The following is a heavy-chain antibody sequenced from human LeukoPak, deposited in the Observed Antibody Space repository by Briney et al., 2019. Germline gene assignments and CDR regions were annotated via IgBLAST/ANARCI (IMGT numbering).Heavy chain of an antibody. CDR3: AKDSELWFGEFY. Sequence: GGSLRLSCATSGFTFSNYAIHWVRQAPGKGLEWVADISFDGDNEYYADSVRGRFMIARDNSNNTLQLQMNSLRAEDTAVYYCAKDSELWFGEFYWGQGTLVTVSS. V-gene: IGHV3-30-3*01. J-gene: IGHJ4*02. CDR1: GFTFSNYA. CDR2: ISFDGDNE. D-gene: IGHD3-10*01.